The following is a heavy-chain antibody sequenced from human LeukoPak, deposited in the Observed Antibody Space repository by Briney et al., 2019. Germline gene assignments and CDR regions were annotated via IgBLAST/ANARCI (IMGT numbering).Heavy chain of an antibody. CDR1: GYSFTSYW. D-gene: IGHD6-19*01. CDR2: IYPGDSDT. CDR3: ARQAISGWYGYPWFDP. V-gene: IGHV5-51*01. Sequence: GESLKISCEGSGYSFTSYWIGWVRQMPGKGLEWMGIIYPGDSDTRYSPSFQGQVTISADKSISTAYLQWSSLKASDTAMYYCARQAISGWYGYPWFDPWGQGTLVTVSS. J-gene: IGHJ5*02.